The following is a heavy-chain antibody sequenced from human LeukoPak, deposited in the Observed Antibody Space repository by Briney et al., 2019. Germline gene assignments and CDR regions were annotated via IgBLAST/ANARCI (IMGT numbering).Heavy chain of an antibody. Sequence: PGGSLRLSCAASGFTVSSNYMSWVRQAPGKGLEWVSVIYSGGSTYYADSVKGRFTISRDNSKNTLYLQMNSLRAEDTAVYYCARDWITMVRGVSVWGQGTLVTVSS. D-gene: IGHD3-10*01. V-gene: IGHV3-66*01. CDR1: GFTVSSNY. J-gene: IGHJ4*02. CDR3: ARDWITMVRGVSV. CDR2: IYSGGST.